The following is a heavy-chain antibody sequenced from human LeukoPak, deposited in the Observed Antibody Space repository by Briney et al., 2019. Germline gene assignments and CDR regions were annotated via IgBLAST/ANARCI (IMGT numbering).Heavy chain of an antibody. V-gene: IGHV5-51*01. CDR1: GYSFSSYW. Sequence: GESLKISCKGSGYSFSSYWIGWVRQMSGKGLEWMGILYPGASDSRYSPSFQGQVTISADKSISTAYLQWSSLKASDTAMYYCARLSGCTNGVCYMLDYWGQGTLVTVSS. CDR2: LYPGASDS. D-gene: IGHD2-8*01. J-gene: IGHJ4*02. CDR3: ARLSGCTNGVCYMLDY.